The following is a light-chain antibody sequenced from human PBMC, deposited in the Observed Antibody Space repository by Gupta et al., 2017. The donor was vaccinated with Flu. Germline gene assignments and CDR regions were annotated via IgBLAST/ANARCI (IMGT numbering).Light chain of an antibody. CDR2: EVS. V-gene: IGLV2-14*01. CDR3: SSSKSSSTLWV. CDR1: SSDVGGYNY. J-gene: IGLJ3*02. Sequence: QSALTQPASVSGSPGQSITISCTGTSSDVGGYNYVSWYQQHPGKAPKLMIYEVSNRPSGVSNRFSGSKSGNTAYLTISGLQAEDEADYDCSSSKSSSTLWVFGGGTKLTVL.